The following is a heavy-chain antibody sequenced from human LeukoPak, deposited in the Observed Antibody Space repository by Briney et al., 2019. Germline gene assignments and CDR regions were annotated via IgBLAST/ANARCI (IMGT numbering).Heavy chain of an antibody. J-gene: IGHJ4*02. CDR2: IKQDGSEK. V-gene: IGHV3-7*01. D-gene: IGHD3-10*01. CDR1: GFTFSSSW. CDR3: ARVVPPLYYFDY. Sequence: PGGSLRLSCAAPGFTFSSSWMSWVRQAPGKGLEWVANIKQDGSEKYYVDSVKGRFTISRDNAKNSLYLQMNSLRAEDTAVYYCARVVPPLYYFDYWGQGTLVTVSS.